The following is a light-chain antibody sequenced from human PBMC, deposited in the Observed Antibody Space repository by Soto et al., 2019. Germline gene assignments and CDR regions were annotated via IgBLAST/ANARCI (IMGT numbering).Light chain of an antibody. CDR3: ASYAVSSVV. J-gene: IGLJ2*01. V-gene: IGLV2-8*01. CDR2: EVS. Sequence: QSALTQPPSVSGSPGQSVTISCTGTSCDIGGYNYISWYQQQPGKAPKLMIYEVSKRPSGVPDRFSASKSGNTASLTVSGLQAEDEADYYCASYAVSSVVFGGGTKVTVL. CDR1: SCDIGGYNY.